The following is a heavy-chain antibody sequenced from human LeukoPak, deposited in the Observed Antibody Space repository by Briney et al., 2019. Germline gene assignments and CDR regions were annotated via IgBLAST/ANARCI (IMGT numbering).Heavy chain of an antibody. J-gene: IGHJ3*02. V-gene: IGHV4-59*01. CDR3: ARAPRGYYDSSGSNAFDI. D-gene: IGHD3-22*01. CDR2: IYYSGST. Sequence: SETLSLTCTVSGGSISSYYWSWIRQPPGKGLEWIGYIYYSGSTNYNPSLESRVTISVDTSKNQFSLKLSSVTAADTAVYYCARAPRGYYDSSGSNAFDIWGQGTMVTVSS. CDR1: GGSISSYY.